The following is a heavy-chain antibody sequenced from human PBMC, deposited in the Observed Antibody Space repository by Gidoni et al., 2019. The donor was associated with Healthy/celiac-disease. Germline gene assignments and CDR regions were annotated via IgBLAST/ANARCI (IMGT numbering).Heavy chain of an antibody. CDR1: GLSLTTSGVG. Sequence: QTTLTESGPTLVKPTQTLTLPCTFSGLSLTTSGVGVGWIRQPPGKALAWLALIYCDDDKRYSPSLKTRLTITKDTSKNQVVLTMTNMDPVDTATYYCAHTRGHEDWFDPWGQGTLVTVSS. V-gene: IGHV2-5*02. CDR3: AHTRGHEDWFDP. CDR2: IYCDDDK. J-gene: IGHJ5*02. D-gene: IGHD3-10*01.